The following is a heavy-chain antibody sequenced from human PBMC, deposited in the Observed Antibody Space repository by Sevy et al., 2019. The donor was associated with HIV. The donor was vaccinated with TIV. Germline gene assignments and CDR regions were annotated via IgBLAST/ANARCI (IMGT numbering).Heavy chain of an antibody. D-gene: IGHD3-22*01. V-gene: IGHV1-24*01. CDR3: STTKDYYDSSGSPFDY. CDR2: FEPEDDET. J-gene: IGHJ4*02. Sequence: ASMKVSCKVSGYTLSQLSMHWVRQAPGKGLEWMGSFEPEDDETIYAQKFQGRVTMTEDRSTDTAYMELSSLRSEDTAVYYCSTTKDYYDSSGSPFDYWGQGTLVTVSS. CDR1: GYTLSQLS.